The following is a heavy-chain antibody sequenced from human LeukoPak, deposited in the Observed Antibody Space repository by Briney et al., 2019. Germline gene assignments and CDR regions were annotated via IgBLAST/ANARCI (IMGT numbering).Heavy chain of an antibody. CDR2: INPNSGGT. V-gene: IGHV1-2*02. Sequence: ASVKVSCKASGYTFTGYYMHWVRQAPGQGLEWMGWINPNSGGTNYAQKFQGRVTMTRDTSISTAHMELSRLRSDDTAVYYCARDRDYSSTDAFDIWGQGTMVTVSS. CDR1: GYTFTGYY. CDR3: ARDRDYSSTDAFDI. J-gene: IGHJ3*02. D-gene: IGHD4-11*01.